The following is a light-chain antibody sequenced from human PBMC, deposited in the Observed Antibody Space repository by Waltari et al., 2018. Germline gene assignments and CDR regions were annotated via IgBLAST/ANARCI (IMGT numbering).Light chain of an antibody. CDR2: WAS. Sequence: DIVMTQSPDSLAVSLGERATIDCKSSQSVFYRSDNKNYLAWYQHKPGQPPKLLFYWASSRESGVPDRFSASGSETDFTLTINNLQAEDVAVYYCQQYYRSRTFGQGTKVEIK. CDR1: QSVFYRSDNKNY. CDR3: QQYYRSRT. J-gene: IGKJ1*01. V-gene: IGKV4-1*01.